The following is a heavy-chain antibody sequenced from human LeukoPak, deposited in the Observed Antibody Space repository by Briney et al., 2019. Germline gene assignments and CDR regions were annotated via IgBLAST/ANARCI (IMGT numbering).Heavy chain of an antibody. CDR3: ARNLGSAAPFDY. Sequence: GGSLRLSCAASGFTVSSKYMSWVRQAPGKGLEWVSVIYSGGSTYQADSVKGRFTISRDNSKNTLYLQMNSLRAEDTAVYYCARNLGSAAPFDYWGQGTLVTVSS. J-gene: IGHJ4*02. CDR2: IYSGGST. V-gene: IGHV3-66*01. D-gene: IGHD1-26*01. CDR1: GFTVSSKY.